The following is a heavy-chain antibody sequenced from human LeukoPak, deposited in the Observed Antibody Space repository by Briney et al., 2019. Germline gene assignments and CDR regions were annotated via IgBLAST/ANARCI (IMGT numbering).Heavy chain of an antibody. V-gene: IGHV3-23*01. CDR3: AKGLTWDSTSCSD. J-gene: IGHJ4*02. Sequence: PGGSLRLSCAASVFSFSSYAMSWVRQAPGKGLEWVSAIVGSGGNMYYADSVKGRFTISRDNFKSTLYLQMNSLRAEDTAVYYCAKGLTWDSTSCSDWGQGTLVTVSS. D-gene: IGHD2-2*01. CDR1: VFSFSSYA. CDR2: IVGSGGNM.